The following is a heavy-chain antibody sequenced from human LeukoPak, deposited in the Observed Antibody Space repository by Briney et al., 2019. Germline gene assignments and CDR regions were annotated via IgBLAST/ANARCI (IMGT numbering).Heavy chain of an antibody. CDR2: IYHSGST. CDR3: ARVVYTGAAAGSVDY. CDR1: GYSISNGYY. J-gene: IGHJ4*02. V-gene: IGHV4-38-2*02. Sequence: KPSETLSLTCTVSGYSISNGYYWGWIRQPPGKGLEWIGSIYHSGSTYYKPSLKSRVTTSVDTSKNQFSLKLSSVTAADTAVYYCARVVYTGAAAGSVDYWGQGTLVTVSS. D-gene: IGHD6-13*01.